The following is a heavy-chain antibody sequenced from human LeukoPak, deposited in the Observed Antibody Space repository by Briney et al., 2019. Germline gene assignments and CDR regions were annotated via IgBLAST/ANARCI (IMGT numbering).Heavy chain of an antibody. V-gene: IGHV4-34*01. J-gene: IGHJ4*02. CDR3: ARGSTYKFWSLDY. CDR1: GESFSGYY. D-gene: IGHD3-3*01. Sequence: SETLSLTCAISGESFSGYYCSWIRQPPGKGLEWIGEIDESGSTSYNPSLKSRVTISVDTSKNHFSLSLNSVSAADTAVYYCARGSTYKFWSLDYWGQGSLVTVSS. CDR2: IDESGST.